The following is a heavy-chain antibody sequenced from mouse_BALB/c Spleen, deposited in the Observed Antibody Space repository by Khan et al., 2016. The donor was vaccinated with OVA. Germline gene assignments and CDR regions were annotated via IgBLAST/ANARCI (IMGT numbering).Heavy chain of an antibody. V-gene: IGHV5-4*02. CDR1: GFTFSAYY. CDR3: TSGYYGDPFAC. D-gene: IGHD2-13*01. Sequence: EVELVEPGGGLVKPGGSLRLSCAASGFTFSAYYMYWVRQTQEKRLEWVAPISDGGSYIYYLDNVKGRFTISRDNATSYMYQQMSSLRSEDTGMYYSTSGYYGDPFACWGHGTLVTVSA. CDR2: ISDGGSYI. J-gene: IGHJ3*01.